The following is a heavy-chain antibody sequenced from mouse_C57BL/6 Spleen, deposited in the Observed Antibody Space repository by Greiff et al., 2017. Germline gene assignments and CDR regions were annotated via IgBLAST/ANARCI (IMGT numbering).Heavy chain of an antibody. Sequence: QVQLQQPGAELVKPGASVKMSCKASGYTFTSYWITWVKQRPGQGLEWIGDIYPGSGSTNYNEKLKSKATLTVDTSSSTAYMQLSSLTSEDSAVYYCARHHYSNLYYAMDYWGQGTSVTVSS. CDR3: ARHHYSNLYYAMDY. CDR2: IYPGSGST. D-gene: IGHD2-5*01. CDR1: GYTFTSYW. V-gene: IGHV1-55*01. J-gene: IGHJ4*01.